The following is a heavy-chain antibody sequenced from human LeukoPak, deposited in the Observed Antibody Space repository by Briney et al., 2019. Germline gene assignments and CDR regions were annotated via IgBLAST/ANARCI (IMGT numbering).Heavy chain of an antibody. CDR3: ARDGRWNWFDP. Sequence: ASVKVSCKASGYTFTSYYMHWVRQAPGQGLEWMGIINPSGGSTSYAQKFQGRVTMTRDTSISTAYMELSRLRSDDTAVYYCARDGRWNWFDPWGQGTLVTVSS. V-gene: IGHV1-46*01. CDR2: INPSGGST. CDR1: GYTFTSYY. J-gene: IGHJ5*02.